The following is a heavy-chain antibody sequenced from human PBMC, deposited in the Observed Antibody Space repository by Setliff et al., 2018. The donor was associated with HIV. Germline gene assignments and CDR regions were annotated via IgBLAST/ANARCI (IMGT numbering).Heavy chain of an antibody. CDR1: GDSISSGSYY. CDR3: AKRTFGSGRFDP. V-gene: IGHV4-61*09. D-gene: IGHD3-16*01. Sequence: PSETLSLTCSVSGDSISSGSYYWSWIRLPAGKGLEWIGQIHTTGSTNYNPSLKSRVTISIDTSKNQFSLKLNSVTATDTAVYYCAKRTFGSGRFDPWGQGTPVTVSS. J-gene: IGHJ5*02. CDR2: IHTTGST.